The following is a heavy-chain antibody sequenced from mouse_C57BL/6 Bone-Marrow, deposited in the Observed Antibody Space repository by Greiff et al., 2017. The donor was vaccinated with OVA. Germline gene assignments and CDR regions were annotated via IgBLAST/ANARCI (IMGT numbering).Heavy chain of an antibody. CDR2: ITHSGET. J-gene: IGHJ3*01. Sequence: VKLMESGPGLVKPSQSLFLTCSITGFPITSGYYWIWIRQSPGKPLEWMGYITHSGETFYNPSLQSPISITRETSKNQFFLQLNSVTTEDTAMYYCAGDIGWPPFAYWGQGTLVTVSA. V-gene: IGHV12-3*01. D-gene: IGHD2-3*01. CDR3: AGDIGWPPFAY. CDR1: GFPITSGYY.